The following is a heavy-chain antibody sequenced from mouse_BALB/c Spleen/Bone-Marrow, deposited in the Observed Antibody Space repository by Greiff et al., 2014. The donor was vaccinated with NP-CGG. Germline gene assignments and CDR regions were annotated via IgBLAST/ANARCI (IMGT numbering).Heavy chain of an antibody. CDR3: ATGTWFAY. D-gene: IGHD4-1*01. CDR1: GYTFTDYN. V-gene: IGHV1-18*01. CDR2: INPNNGGT. Sequence: VQLQQSGPELVKPGASVKIPCKASGYTFTDYNMDWVKQSHGKSLEWIGDINPNNGGTIYNQKFKGKATLTVDKSSSTAYMEFRSLSSEDTAVYYCATGTWFAYWGQGTLVTVSA. J-gene: IGHJ3*01.